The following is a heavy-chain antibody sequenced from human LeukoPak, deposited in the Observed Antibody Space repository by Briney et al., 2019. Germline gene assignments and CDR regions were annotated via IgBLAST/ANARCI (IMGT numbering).Heavy chain of an antibody. Sequence: PSETLSLTCTVSGYSISSGYYWGWIRQPPGKGLEWIGSIYHSGSTYYNPSLKSRVTISVDTSKNQFSLKLSSVTAADTAVYYCARKTLLRPSPTSSNWFDPWGQGTLVTVSS. CDR3: ARKTLLRPSPTSSNWFDP. CDR2: IYHSGST. V-gene: IGHV4-38-2*02. J-gene: IGHJ5*02. CDR1: GYSISSGYY. D-gene: IGHD3-3*01.